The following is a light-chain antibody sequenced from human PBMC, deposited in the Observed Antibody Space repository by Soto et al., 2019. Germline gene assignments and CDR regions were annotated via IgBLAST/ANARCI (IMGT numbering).Light chain of an antibody. CDR1: SSNIGSRY. Sequence: QSVLTQPPSVSAAPEQNITISCSGSSSNIGSRYVSWYQQFPGTAPRLLIYDNNLRPSGIPDRFSGSMSGTSATLGITGLQAGDEADYYCGTWDISLSFGQAVFGGGTKVTVL. J-gene: IGLJ3*02. CDR2: DNN. CDR3: GTWDISLSFGQAV. V-gene: IGLV1-51*01.